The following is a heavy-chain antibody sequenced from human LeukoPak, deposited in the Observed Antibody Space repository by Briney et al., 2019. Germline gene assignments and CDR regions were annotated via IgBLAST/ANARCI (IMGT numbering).Heavy chain of an antibody. CDR3: ARFGSSWLGDY. CDR2: FDPEDGET. Sequence: ASVKVSCKVSGYTLTELSMHWARQAPGKGLEWMGGFDPEDGETIYAQKFQGRVTMTRDTSNSTAYMELSRLRSDDTAVYYCARFGSSWLGDYWGQGTLVTVSS. CDR1: GYTLTELS. V-gene: IGHV1-24*01. D-gene: IGHD6-13*01. J-gene: IGHJ4*02.